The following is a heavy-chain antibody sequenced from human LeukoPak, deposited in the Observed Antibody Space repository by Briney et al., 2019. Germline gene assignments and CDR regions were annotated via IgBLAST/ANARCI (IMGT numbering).Heavy chain of an antibody. CDR3: ARETQQHYSVGGMDV. D-gene: IGHD3-10*01. J-gene: IGHJ6*02. CDR1: GFIFSNYW. V-gene: IGHV3-74*01. CDR2: IRSDGGVA. Sequence: GGSLRLSCAAPGFIFSNYWIHWVRQAPGGGLVWVSRIRSDGGVATYADSVEGRFTISRDNAKNTLFLQMNSLRAEDTAVYYCARETQQHYSVGGMDVWGQGTTVTVSS.